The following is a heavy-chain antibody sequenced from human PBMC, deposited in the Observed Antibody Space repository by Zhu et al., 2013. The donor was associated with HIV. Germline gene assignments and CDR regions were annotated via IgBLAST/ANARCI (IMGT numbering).Heavy chain of an antibody. D-gene: IGHD3-22*01. V-gene: IGHV1-2*02. CDR1: GYYFTGYY. Sequence: QVQLVQSGAEVKKPGASVKVSCKASGYYFTGYYIYWVRQAPGQGLEWMGWINPNSGGTNYVQKFQGRVTMTRDTSISTVYMELSRLRSDDTAVYYXARDTTDSSGYHDAFDIWAKGQWSP. CDR2: INPNSGGT. CDR3: ARDTTDSSGYHDAFDI. J-gene: IGHJ3*02.